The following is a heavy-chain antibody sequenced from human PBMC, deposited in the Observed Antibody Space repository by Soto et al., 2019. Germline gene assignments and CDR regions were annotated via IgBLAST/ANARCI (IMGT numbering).Heavy chain of an antibody. J-gene: IGHJ4*02. CDR1: GGSIISSNL. Sequence: QVQLQESGPGLVKPSGTLSLTCAVTGGSIISSNLWSWVRQPPGKGLEWIGEFHHSGSTNYNPSLKSRVTLSVDKSRNQFSLQLSSVTAADTAVYYCVRHGGSFFDYWGQGTLVTVSS. CDR2: FHHSGST. CDR3: VRHGGSFFDY. D-gene: IGHD3-16*01. V-gene: IGHV4-4*02.